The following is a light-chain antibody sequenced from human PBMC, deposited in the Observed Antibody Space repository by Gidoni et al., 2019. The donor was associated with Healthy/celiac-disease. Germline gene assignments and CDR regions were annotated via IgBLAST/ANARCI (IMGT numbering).Light chain of an antibody. Sequence: DIQMTQSPSSLSASVGDRDSITCRASQSMSSYLTWYQQTPGKAPQLLIYAASSLQSGVPSRFSGSGSGTDFTLTISSLQPEDFATYYCQQSYSTPCTFGQGTKLEIK. CDR3: QQSYSTPCT. CDR1: QSMSSY. V-gene: IGKV1-39*01. J-gene: IGKJ2*02. CDR2: AAS.